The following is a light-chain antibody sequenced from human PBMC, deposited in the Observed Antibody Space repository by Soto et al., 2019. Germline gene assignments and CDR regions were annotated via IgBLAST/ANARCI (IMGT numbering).Light chain of an antibody. CDR2: TSS. J-gene: IGKJ1*01. CDR3: QQSYSTPPT. Sequence: DIQMTQSPASLSASVGDRVTISCRASQSIGRNLNWYQQKPGKAPTLLMFTSSNLQSGVPSRFSGSGSGTDFILTLSSLQPEDFATYYCQQSYSTPPTFGQGTKVEIK. CDR1: QSIGRN. V-gene: IGKV1-39*01.